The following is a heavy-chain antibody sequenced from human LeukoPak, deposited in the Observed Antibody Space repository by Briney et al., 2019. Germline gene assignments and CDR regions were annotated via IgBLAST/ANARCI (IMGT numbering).Heavy chain of an antibody. J-gene: IGHJ4*02. V-gene: IGHV4-34*01. CDR3: ARLVVTIFGVVIGFDY. Sequence: SETLSLTCGVYGGSFSGYYWSWIRQPPGKGLEWIGEINHSGSTNYNPSLKSRVTISVDTSKNQFSLKLSSVTAADTAVYYCARLVVTIFGVVIGFDYWGQGTLVTVSS. CDR1: GGSFSGYY. D-gene: IGHD3-3*01. CDR2: INHSGST.